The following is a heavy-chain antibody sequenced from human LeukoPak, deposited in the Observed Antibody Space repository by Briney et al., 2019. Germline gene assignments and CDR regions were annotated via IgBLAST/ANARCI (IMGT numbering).Heavy chain of an antibody. CDR1: GYTFTSYY. CDR2: INPSGGST. Sequence: ASVKVSCKASGYTFTSYYMHWVRQAPGQGLEWMGIINPSGGSTSYAQKFQGRVTMTRDTSTSTVYMELSSLRSEDTAVYYCAIASGAGGMLYGPDYWGQGTLVTVSS. D-gene: IGHD2-8*01. J-gene: IGHJ4*02. V-gene: IGHV1-46*01. CDR3: AIASGAGGMLYGPDY.